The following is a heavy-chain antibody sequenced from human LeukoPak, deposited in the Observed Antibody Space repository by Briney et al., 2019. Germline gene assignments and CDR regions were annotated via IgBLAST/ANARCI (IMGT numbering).Heavy chain of an antibody. CDR2: INHSGST. CDR3: ARGSTSLIGL. CDR1: GFTFSSYA. D-gene: IGHD3-16*02. V-gene: IGHV4-34*01. Sequence: GSLRLPCAASGFTFSSYAMSWIRQPPGKGLEWIGEINHSGSTNYNPSLKSRVTISVDTSKNQFSLKLSSVTAADTAVYYCARGSTSLIGLWGQGTLVTVSS. J-gene: IGHJ4*02.